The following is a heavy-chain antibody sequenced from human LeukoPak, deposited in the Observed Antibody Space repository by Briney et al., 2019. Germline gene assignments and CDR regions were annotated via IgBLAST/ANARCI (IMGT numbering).Heavy chain of an antibody. CDR2: IYYNGNT. J-gene: IGHJ5*02. CDR1: GDSISRSTYY. CDR3: GRHVQAPSFDP. V-gene: IGHV4-39*01. Sequence: KPSETLSLTCTVSGDSISRSTYYWAWIRQPPGKGLEWIGSIYYNGNTYYNPSLKSRVTISADTSTNHFSLKLTSVTAADTAVYYCGRHVQAPSFDPWGQGTLVTVSS. D-gene: IGHD1-1*01.